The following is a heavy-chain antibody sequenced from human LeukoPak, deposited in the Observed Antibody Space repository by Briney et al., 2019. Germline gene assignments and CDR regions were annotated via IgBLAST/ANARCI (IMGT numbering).Heavy chain of an antibody. J-gene: IGHJ5*02. CDR1: GGSFSSYY. D-gene: IGHD2-2*01. V-gene: IGHV4-34*01. CDR3: ARGGADYCSSTSCYVSSWFDP. Sequence: SETLSLTCAVYGGSFSSYYWSWIRQPPGKGLEWIGEINHSGSTNYNPSLKSRVTISVDTSKNQFSLKLSSVTAADTAVYYCARGGADYCSSTSCYVSSWFDPWGQGTLVTVSS. CDR2: INHSGST.